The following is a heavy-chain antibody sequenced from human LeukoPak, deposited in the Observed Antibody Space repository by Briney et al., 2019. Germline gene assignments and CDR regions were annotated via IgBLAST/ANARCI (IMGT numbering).Heavy chain of an antibody. V-gene: IGHV3-15*01. J-gene: IGHJ4*02. D-gene: IGHD3-9*01. CDR2: IKSKTDGGTT. CDR1: EFTFSNAW. CDR3: TTAPYYYILTGYYDY. Sequence: GGSLRLSCAASEFTFSNAWMSWVRQAPGKGLEWVGRIKSKTDGGTTDYAAPVKGRFTISRDDSKNTLYLQMNSLKTEDTAVYYCTTAPYYYILTGYYDYWGQGTLVTVSS.